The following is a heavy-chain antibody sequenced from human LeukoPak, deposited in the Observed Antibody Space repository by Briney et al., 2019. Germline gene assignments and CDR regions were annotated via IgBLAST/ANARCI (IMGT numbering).Heavy chain of an antibody. CDR3: ASGWTAAPTGRYSDY. J-gene: IGHJ4*02. CDR2: IIPIFGTA. V-gene: IGHV1-69*05. CDR1: GGTFSSYA. D-gene: IGHD6-6*01. Sequence: VASVKVSCKASGGTFSSYAISWVRQAPGQGLEWMGGIIPIFGTANYAQKFQGRVTITTDESTSTAYMELSSLRSEDTAVYYCASGWTAAPTGRYSDYWGQGTLVTVSS.